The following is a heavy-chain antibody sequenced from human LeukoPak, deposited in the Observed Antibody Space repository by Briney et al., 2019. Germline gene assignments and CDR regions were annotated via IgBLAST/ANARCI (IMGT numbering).Heavy chain of an antibody. CDR3: ARAIGGYDHLYYYDSSGSPPNWFDP. D-gene: IGHD3-22*01. J-gene: IGHJ5*02. V-gene: IGHV5-51*01. CDR1: GYSFTSYW. Sequence: GESLKISCKGSGYSFTSYWIGWVRQMPGKGLEWMGIIYPGDSDTRYSPSFQGQVTISADKSISTAYLQWSSLKASDTAMYYCARAIGGYDHLYYYDSSGSPPNWFDPWGQGTLVTVSS. CDR2: IYPGDSDT.